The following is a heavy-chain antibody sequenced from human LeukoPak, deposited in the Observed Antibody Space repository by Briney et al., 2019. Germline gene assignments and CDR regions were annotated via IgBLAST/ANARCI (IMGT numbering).Heavy chain of an antibody. V-gene: IGHV4-4*02. CDR1: GGSISSSNW. Sequence: SETLSLTCAVSGGSISSSNWWSWVRQPPGKGLEWIGEIYHSGSTNYNPSLKSRVTISVDKSKNQFSLKLSSVTAADTAVYYCARDLGYCSGGSCYSAYWGQGTLVTVSS. CDR2: IYHSGST. CDR3: ARDLGYCSGGSCYSAY. D-gene: IGHD2-15*01. J-gene: IGHJ4*02.